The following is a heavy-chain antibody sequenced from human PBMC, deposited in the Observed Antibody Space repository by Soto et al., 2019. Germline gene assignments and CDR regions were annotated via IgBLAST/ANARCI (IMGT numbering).Heavy chain of an antibody. CDR3: ARGSPRRIYDSSGRPFDY. J-gene: IGHJ4*02. Sequence: HPGGSLRLSCAASGFTFSSYAMHWVRQAPGKGLEWVAVISYDGSNKYYADSVKGRFTISRDNSKNTLYLQMNSLRAEDTAVYYCARGSPRRIYDSSGRPFDYWGQGTLVTVSS. CDR2: ISYDGSNK. CDR1: GFTFSSYA. D-gene: IGHD3-22*01. V-gene: IGHV3-30-3*01.